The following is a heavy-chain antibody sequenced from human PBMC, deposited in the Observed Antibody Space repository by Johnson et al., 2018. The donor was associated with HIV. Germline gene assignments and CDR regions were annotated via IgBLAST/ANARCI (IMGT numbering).Heavy chain of an antibody. J-gene: IGHJ3*02. D-gene: IGHD7-27*01. CDR2: IRYDESNE. CDR1: GFTFSNYG. V-gene: IGHV3-30*02. Sequence: QVQLVESGGGVVQPGGSLRLSCAASGFTFSNYGMYWVRQAPGKGLEWVAFIRYDESNEYYADSVKGRFTISRDNSKNTLYLQMSGLRAEDTALYYCAKPETGELSDAFDIWGQGTMVTVSS. CDR3: AKPETGELSDAFDI.